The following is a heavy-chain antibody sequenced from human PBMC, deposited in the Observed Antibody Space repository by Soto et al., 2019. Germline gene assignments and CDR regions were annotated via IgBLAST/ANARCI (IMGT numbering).Heavy chain of an antibody. CDR3: VKLNNPGVHEVDYHYYFYMDV. V-gene: IGHV3-30-3*02. CDR1: GFTFSSYA. Sequence: PGGSLRLSCAASGFTFSSYAMHWVRQAPGKGLEWVAVISYDGSNKYYADSVKGRFTISRDNSKNTLYLQMNSLRAEDTAVYYCVKLNNPGVHEVDYHYYFYMDVWAKGTTVTVSS. CDR2: ISYDGSNK. J-gene: IGHJ6*03. D-gene: IGHD1-20*01.